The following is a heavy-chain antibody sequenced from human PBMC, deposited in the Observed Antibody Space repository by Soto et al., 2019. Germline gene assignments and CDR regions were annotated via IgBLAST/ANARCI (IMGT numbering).Heavy chain of an antibody. CDR3: AGRHPYYYDSSGYYY. Sequence: ASVKVSCKASGYTFTSYAIRWVRQAPGQRLEWMGWINAITGNTNYSQKFQGRVTITADTSTSTAYMELSSLRSEDTAVYYCAGRHPYYYDSSGYYYWGQGTLVTVS. CDR1: GYTFTSYA. CDR2: INAITGNT. J-gene: IGHJ4*02. D-gene: IGHD3-22*01. V-gene: IGHV1-3*01.